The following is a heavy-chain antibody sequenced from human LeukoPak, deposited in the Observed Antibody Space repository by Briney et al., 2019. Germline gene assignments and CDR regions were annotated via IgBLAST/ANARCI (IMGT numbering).Heavy chain of an antibody. J-gene: IGHJ4*02. CDR1: GFTFSAYW. CDR3: ARVGKNGWDFDH. D-gene: IGHD6-19*01. V-gene: IGHV3-7*01. Sequence: GGSLRLSCAASGFTFSAYWMTWVRQAPGKGLAWVANIIEGGDVKYYVDSVKDRFIISRDNTKNSLYLQMTSLRADDTAVYYCARVGKNGWDFDHWGQGTLVTVSS. CDR2: IIEGGDVK.